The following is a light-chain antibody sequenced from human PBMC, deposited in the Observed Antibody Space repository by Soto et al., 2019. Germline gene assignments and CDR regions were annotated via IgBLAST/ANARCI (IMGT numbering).Light chain of an antibody. CDR3: QQYNSYWIT. V-gene: IGKV1-9*01. Sequence: DIQLTQSPSFLSASLGDRVTITCRASQGISSSLAWYQQKPGKAPKLLIYAASTLQSGVPSRFSGSGSGTEFTLTISSLQPDDFATYYCQQYNSYWITFGQGTRLEIK. CDR1: QGISSS. J-gene: IGKJ5*01. CDR2: AAS.